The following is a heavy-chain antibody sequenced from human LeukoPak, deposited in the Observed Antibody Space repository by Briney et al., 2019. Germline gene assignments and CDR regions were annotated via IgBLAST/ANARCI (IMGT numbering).Heavy chain of an antibody. Sequence: ASVKVSCKASGGTFISYAISWVRQAPGQGLEWMGGIIPIFGTANYAQKFQGRVTITADESTSTAYMELSSLRSEDTAVYYCARFNNRLAGLRWYYYGMDVWGQGTTVTVSS. J-gene: IGHJ6*02. D-gene: IGHD1-14*01. CDR2: IIPIFGTA. V-gene: IGHV1-69*13. CDR3: ARFNNRLAGLRWYYYGMDV. CDR1: GGTFISYA.